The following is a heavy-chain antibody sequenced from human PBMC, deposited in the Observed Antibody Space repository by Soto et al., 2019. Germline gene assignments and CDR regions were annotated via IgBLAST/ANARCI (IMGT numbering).Heavy chain of an antibody. CDR2: ISWNSGSI. J-gene: IGHJ4*02. Sequence: GGSLRLSCAASGVTFDDYSMHWVRQAPGKGLEWVSGISWNSGSIGYADSVKGRFTISRDNAKNSLYLQMNSLESEDTAVYYCSRDDSDWFFNWGRGTLVTVSS. CDR1: GVTFDDYS. CDR3: SRDDSDWFFN. D-gene: IGHD3-9*01. V-gene: IGHV3-9*01.